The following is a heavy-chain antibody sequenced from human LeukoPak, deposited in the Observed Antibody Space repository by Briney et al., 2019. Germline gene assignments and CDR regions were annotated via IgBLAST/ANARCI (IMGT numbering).Heavy chain of an antibody. CDR3: AKGFEGYCSGGSCLGDFDY. CDR1: GFTFSSYA. CDR2: ISGSGGST. Sequence: PGGSLRLSCAASGFTFSSYAMSWVRQAPGKGLEWVSAISGSGGSTYYADSVKGRFTISRDNSKNTLYLQMNSLRAEDTAVYYCAKGFEGYCSGGSCLGDFDYWGQGTLVTVSS. D-gene: IGHD2-15*01. J-gene: IGHJ4*02. V-gene: IGHV3-23*01.